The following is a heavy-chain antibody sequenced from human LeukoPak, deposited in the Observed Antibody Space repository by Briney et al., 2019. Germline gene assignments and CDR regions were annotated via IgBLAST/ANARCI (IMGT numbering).Heavy chain of an antibody. D-gene: IGHD5-24*01. CDR3: ATGRLQPAH. CDR2: INEDGSVT. Sequence: GGSLRLSCVVSGISFSGSWMTWVRQAPGRGLESVANINEDGSVTYFVDSVKGRFAISRDNANNSVFLQLKSLRAEDTAVYYCATGRLQPAHWGQGALVTVSS. V-gene: IGHV3-7*01. J-gene: IGHJ4*02. CDR1: GISFSGSW.